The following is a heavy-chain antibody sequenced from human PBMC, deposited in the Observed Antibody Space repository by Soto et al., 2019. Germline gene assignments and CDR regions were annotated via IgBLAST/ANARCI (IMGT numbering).Heavy chain of an antibody. V-gene: IGHV3-13*01. CDR1: GFTFSSYD. CDR3: ARGTYCSGGRCYPHNWFDP. Sequence: GGSLRLSCAASGFTFSSYDMHWVRQVTGKGLEWVSAIGIAGDTYYAGSVKGRFTTSRENAENSLSLQMDSLRAEDTAVYYCARGTYCSGGRCYPHNWFDPWGQGTLVTVSS. CDR2: IGIAGDT. J-gene: IGHJ5*02. D-gene: IGHD2-15*01.